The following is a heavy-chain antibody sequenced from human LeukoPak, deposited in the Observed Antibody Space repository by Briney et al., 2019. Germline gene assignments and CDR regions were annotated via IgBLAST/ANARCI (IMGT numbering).Heavy chain of an antibody. CDR3: ARLSGYDYPLPDY. J-gene: IGHJ4*02. CDR2: ISSSSYT. CDR1: GFTFSDYY. D-gene: IGHD5-12*01. Sequence: PGGSLRLSCAASGFTFSDYYMSWVRQAPGKWLEWLSYISSSSYTNYADSVKSRFTISRDNAKNSLYLQMNSLRAEDTAVYYCARLSGYDYPLPDYWGQGTLVTVSS. V-gene: IGHV3-11*06.